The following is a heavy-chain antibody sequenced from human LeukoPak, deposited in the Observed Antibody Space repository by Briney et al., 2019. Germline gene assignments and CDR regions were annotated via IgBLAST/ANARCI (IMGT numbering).Heavy chain of an antibody. CDR3: ARGSYGLFDY. D-gene: IGHD5-18*01. V-gene: IGHV4-39*01. Sequence: PETLSLTCTVPGGSISSSSYYWGWIRQPPGKGLEWIGSIYYSGSTYYNPYLKSRVTISVDTSKNQVSLKLSSVAAADTAVYYCARGSYGLFDYWGEGTLVTVSS. J-gene: IGHJ4*02. CDR2: IYYSGST. CDR1: GGSISSSSYY.